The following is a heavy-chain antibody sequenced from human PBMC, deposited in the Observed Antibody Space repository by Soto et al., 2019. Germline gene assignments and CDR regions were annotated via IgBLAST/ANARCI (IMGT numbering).Heavy chain of an antibody. D-gene: IGHD3-16*01. J-gene: IGHJ1*01. CDR1: GFSLSTSGVG. CDR2: IYWDDDK. CDR3: AHLMITFGGVQYYFQH. V-gene: IGHV2-5*02. Sequence: SGPTLVKPTQTLTLTCTFSGFSLSTSGVGVGWIRQPPGKALEWLALIYWDDDKRYSPSLKSRLTITKDTSKNQVVLTMTNMDPVDTATYYCAHLMITFGGVQYYFQHWGQGTLVTVSS.